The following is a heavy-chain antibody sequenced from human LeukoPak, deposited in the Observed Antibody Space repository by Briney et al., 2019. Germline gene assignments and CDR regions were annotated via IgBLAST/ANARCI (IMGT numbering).Heavy chain of an antibody. D-gene: IGHD3-3*02. Sequence: TTSETLSLTCTVSGASISSDSNYWAWVRQPPGKGLQWIGSIYHTGSTFYNPPLMSRVSISIDSSKNQFSLKLSSVTVADTALYYCARDISISWFYSWGQGTLVSVSS. CDR1: GASISSDSNY. CDR2: IYHTGST. V-gene: IGHV4-39*07. CDR3: ARDISISWFYS. J-gene: IGHJ5*01.